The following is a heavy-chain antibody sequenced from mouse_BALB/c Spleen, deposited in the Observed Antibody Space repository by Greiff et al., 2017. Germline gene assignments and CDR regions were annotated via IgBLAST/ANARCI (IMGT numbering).Heavy chain of an antibody. V-gene: IGHV1-14*01. CDR2: INPYNDGT. J-gene: IGHJ3*01. Sequence: EVQLQQSGPELVKPGASVKMSCKASGYTFTSYVMHWVKQKPGQGLEWIGDINPYNDGTKYNEKFKGKATLTSDKSSSTAYMELSSLTSEDSAVYDCTRSCYDYGGFAYWGQGTLVTVSA. CDR3: TRSCYDYGGFAY. D-gene: IGHD2-4*01. CDR1: GYTFTSYV.